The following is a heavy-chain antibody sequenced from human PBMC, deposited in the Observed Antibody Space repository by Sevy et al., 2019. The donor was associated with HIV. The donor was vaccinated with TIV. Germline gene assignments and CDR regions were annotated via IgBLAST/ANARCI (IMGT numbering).Heavy chain of an antibody. J-gene: IGHJ4*02. V-gene: IGHV4-59*08. CDR2: VSHSGNT. Sequence: SETLSLTCTVSGDSINTYYWSWIRQPPGKGLEWIGYVSHSGNTNYHPTLKSRVSMSVDPSTNPFSLKVKSVTAEDTAVYYCARVRWDLVGVPCATPGCYFDSWGQGTLVTVSS. CDR1: GDSINTYY. D-gene: IGHD2-2*02. CDR3: ARVRWDLVGVPCATPGCYFDS.